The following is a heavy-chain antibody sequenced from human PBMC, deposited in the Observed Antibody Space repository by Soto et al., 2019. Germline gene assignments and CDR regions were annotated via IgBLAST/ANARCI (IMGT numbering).Heavy chain of an antibody. CDR2: IIPSFGTA. CDR1: GGTFSSYA. Sequence: ASVKVSCKASGGTFSSYAISWVRQAPGQGLEWMGVIIPSFGTANYAQKFQGRVTMTRDTSTSTAYMELSSLRSEDTAVYYCAREYYYGSGSYLAYYFDYWGQGTLVTVSS. D-gene: IGHD3-10*01. J-gene: IGHJ4*02. V-gene: IGHV1-69*05. CDR3: AREYYYGSGSYLAYYFDY.